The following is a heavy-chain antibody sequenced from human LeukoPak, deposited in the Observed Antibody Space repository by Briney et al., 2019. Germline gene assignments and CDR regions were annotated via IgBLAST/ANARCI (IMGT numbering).Heavy chain of an antibody. CDR1: GGSISTYY. Sequence: SETLSLTCTVSGGSISTYYWSWIRQPPGKGLEWIAHIDYSGAIKYNPSLKSRVSMSVDTSKNQFSLRLSSVTDADTAVYYCARYGSGAYALDVWGQGTMVTVSS. D-gene: IGHD3-10*01. CDR2: IDYSGAI. CDR3: ARYGSGAYALDV. J-gene: IGHJ3*01. V-gene: IGHV4-59*08.